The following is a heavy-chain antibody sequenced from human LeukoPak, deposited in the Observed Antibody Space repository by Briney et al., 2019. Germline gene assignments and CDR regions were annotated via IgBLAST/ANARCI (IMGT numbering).Heavy chain of an antibody. D-gene: IGHD1-7*01. CDR1: GGSVSSYY. Sequence: PSETLSLTCTVSGGSVSSYYWSWIRQPPGKGLEWIGYIYYSGSINYNPSLKSRVTISVDTSKNQFSLKLSSVTAADTAVYHCARDNWNYGSSMDVWGQGTTVTVSS. CDR3: ARDNWNYGSSMDV. V-gene: IGHV4-59*02. CDR2: IYYSGSI. J-gene: IGHJ6*02.